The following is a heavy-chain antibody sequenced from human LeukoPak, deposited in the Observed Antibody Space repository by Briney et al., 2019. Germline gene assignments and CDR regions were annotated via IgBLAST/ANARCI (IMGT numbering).Heavy chain of an antibody. CDR1: GGTFSSYA. CDR2: IIPILGIA. CDR3: ARDSRYGDYLGY. Sequence: SVKVSCKASGGTFSSYAISWVRQAPGQGLEWMRRIIPILGIANYAQKFQGRVTITADKSTSTAYMELSSLRSEDTAVYYCARDSRYGDYLGYWGQGTLVTVSS. J-gene: IGHJ4*02. D-gene: IGHD4-17*01. V-gene: IGHV1-69*04.